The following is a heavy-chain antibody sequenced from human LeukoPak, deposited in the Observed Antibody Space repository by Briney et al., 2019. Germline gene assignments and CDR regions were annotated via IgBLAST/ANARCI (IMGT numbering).Heavy chain of an antibody. J-gene: IGHJ6*03. Sequence: GGSLRLSCAASGFTFSSYGMHWVRQAPGKGLEWVAFIRYDGSNKYYADSVKGRFTISTDNSKNTLYLQMNSLRAEDTAVYYCAKEASGSYSYYYYYYMDVWGKGTTVTVSS. D-gene: IGHD1-26*01. CDR3: AKEASGSYSYYYYYYMDV. V-gene: IGHV3-30*02. CDR2: IRYDGSNK. CDR1: GFTFSSYG.